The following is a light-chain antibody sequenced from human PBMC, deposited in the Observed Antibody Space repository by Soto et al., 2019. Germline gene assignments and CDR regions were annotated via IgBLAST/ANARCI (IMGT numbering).Light chain of an antibody. J-gene: IGKJ1*01. CDR3: QQYGSSSRT. CDR2: GAS. CDR1: QIFLYSSNNKNY. Sequence: DLVMTQSPDSLAVSLGERATINCKSSQIFLYSSNNKNYLAWYQQKPGQAPRLLIYGASSRATGIPDRFSGSGSGTDFTLTISRLEPEDFGVYYCQQYGSSSRTFGQGTKVDI. V-gene: IGKV4-1*01.